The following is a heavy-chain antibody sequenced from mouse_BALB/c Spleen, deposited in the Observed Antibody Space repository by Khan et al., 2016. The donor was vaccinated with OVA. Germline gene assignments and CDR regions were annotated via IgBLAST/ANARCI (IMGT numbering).Heavy chain of an antibody. CDR1: GYTFINYW. D-gene: IGHD1-1*01. J-gene: IGHJ2*01. V-gene: IGHV1-7*01. CDR3: ARRGLRWDFDY. Sequence: VQLQESGAELAKPGASVKMSCKASGYTFINYWILWIKQRPGQGLEWIGYINPSTGYTEYNQNFKDKATLTADKSSSTAYMQRSHLTSEDSTVYYCARRGLRWDFDYWGQGTTLTVSS. CDR2: INPSTGYT.